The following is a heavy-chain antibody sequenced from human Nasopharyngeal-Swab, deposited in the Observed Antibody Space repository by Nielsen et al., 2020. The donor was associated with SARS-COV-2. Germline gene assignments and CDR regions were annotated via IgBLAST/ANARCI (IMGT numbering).Heavy chain of an antibody. CDR3: ARRAYCGGDCCSGTVGGGNDAFDI. CDR1: GYTFTSYG. Sequence: ASVKVSCKASGYTFTSYGISWVRQAPGQGLEWMGWISAYNGNTNYAQKLQGRVTMTTDTSTSTAYMELRSLRSDDTAVYYCARRAYCGGDCCSGTVGGGNDAFDIWGQGTMVTVSS. J-gene: IGHJ3*02. CDR2: ISAYNGNT. D-gene: IGHD2-21*01. V-gene: IGHV1-18*01.